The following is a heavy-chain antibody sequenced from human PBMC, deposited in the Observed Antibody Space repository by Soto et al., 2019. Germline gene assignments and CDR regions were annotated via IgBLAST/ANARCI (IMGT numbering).Heavy chain of an antibody. CDR1: GGTFPRYS. J-gene: IGHJ6*02. CDR2: ISPLSGVT. Sequence: GASLKGSCEASGGTFPRYSITWVRQAPGQGLEWMGWISPLSGVTNYAQRFQGRVTFTTDTSVNTAYMELRWLRAGDTALYFCAREFDSGDFGLDLWGQGTTVTVSS. CDR3: AREFDSGDFGLDL. D-gene: IGHD4-17*01. V-gene: IGHV1-2*02.